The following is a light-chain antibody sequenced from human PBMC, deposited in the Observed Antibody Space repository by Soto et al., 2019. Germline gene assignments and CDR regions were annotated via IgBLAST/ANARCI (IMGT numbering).Light chain of an antibody. CDR1: QSISSY. CDR2: AAS. Sequence: DIQMTQSPSSLSASVGDRVTITCRASQSISSYLNWYQQKPGKAPKVLIYAASSLQSGVPSRFSGSGSGTAFTLTISCLQSEDFATYYCQQYYSYPTVGQGTRLEIK. CDR3: QQYYSYPT. V-gene: IGKV1-39*01. J-gene: IGKJ5*01.